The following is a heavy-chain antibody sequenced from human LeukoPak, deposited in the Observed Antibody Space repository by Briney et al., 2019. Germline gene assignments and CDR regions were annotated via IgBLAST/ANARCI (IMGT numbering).Heavy chain of an antibody. V-gene: IGHV4-59*08. J-gene: IGHJ6*02. CDR2: IYYSGST. D-gene: IGHD2-15*01. Sequence: SETLSLTCTVSGGSISSYYWSWIRQPPGKGLEWIGYIYYSGSTNYNPSLKSRVTISVDTSKNQFSLKLSSVTAADTAVYYCARTVVAANYYYYGVDVWGQGTTVTVSS. CDR1: GGSISSYY. CDR3: ARTVVAANYYYYGVDV.